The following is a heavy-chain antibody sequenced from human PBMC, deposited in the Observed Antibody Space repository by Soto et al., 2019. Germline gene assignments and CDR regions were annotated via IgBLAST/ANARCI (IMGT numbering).Heavy chain of an antibody. J-gene: IGHJ5*02. CDR2: INSDGSST. D-gene: IGHD2-2*01. CDR1: GFTFSSYW. Sequence: GGSLTLSCAPSGFTFSSYWMHRVRQAPGKGPVRVSRINSDGSSTYYADSLKGRFTISRDNAKNTLYLQMSSVRAEDTAVYYCVKDRLGYCSSTSSKGACWFDPWGQGTLVTVAS. V-gene: IGHV3-74*01. CDR3: VKDRLGYCSSTSSKGACWFDP.